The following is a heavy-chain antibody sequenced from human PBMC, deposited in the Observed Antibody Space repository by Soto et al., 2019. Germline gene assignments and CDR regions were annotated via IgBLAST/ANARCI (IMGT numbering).Heavy chain of an antibody. CDR1: GFTFSSYG. CDR3: AKGHGSGSYPDY. D-gene: IGHD3-10*01. Sequence: QVQLVESGGGVVQPGRSLRLSCAASGFTFSSYGMHWVRQAPGKGLEWVAVISYDGSNKYYADSVKVRFTISRDNSKNSLYLQMNSLRAEDTAVYYCAKGHGSGSYPDYWGQGTLVTVSS. J-gene: IGHJ4*02. CDR2: ISYDGSNK. V-gene: IGHV3-30*18.